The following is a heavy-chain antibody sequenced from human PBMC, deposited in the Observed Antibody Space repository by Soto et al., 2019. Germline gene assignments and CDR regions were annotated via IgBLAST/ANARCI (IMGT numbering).Heavy chain of an antibody. CDR2: IYYHGNA. Sequence: SETLCLTCSVSDDSINSDKYYWGLIRQPPGKGLEWIGSIYYHGNAYYNPSLQTRVTISLDKSKSQFSLKLNSVTAADSAVYFCARLEGLATISYYFDFWGPGALVTVSS. CDR1: DDSINSDKYY. J-gene: IGHJ4*02. CDR3: ARLEGLATISYYFDF. V-gene: IGHV4-39*01. D-gene: IGHD5-12*01.